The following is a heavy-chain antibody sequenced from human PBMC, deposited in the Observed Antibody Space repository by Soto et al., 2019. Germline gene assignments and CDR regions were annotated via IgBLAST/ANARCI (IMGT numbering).Heavy chain of an antibody. CDR2: IYYSGST. D-gene: IGHD6-19*01. J-gene: IGHJ5*02. CDR3: ARASGSGRNNWFDP. V-gene: IGHV4-59*01. CDR1: GGSTSSYY. Sequence: SETLSLTCTVAGGSTSSYYWNWIRQPPGKGLEWIGYIYYSGSTNYNPSLKSRVTMSVDTSENQFSLKLNSVTAADTAMYYCARASGSGRNNWFDPWGQGTQVTVSS.